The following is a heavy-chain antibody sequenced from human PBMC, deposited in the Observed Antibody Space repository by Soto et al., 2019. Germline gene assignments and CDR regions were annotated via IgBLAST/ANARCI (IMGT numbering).Heavy chain of an antibody. CDR3: AKGQDSSSSGWFDP. V-gene: IGHV3-23*01. CDR2: ISGSGGST. CDR1: GFTFSSYA. J-gene: IGHJ5*02. D-gene: IGHD6-6*01. Sequence: GGSLRLSCAASGFTFSSYAMSWVRQAPGKGLEWVSAISGSGGSTYYADSVRGRFTISRDNSKNTLYLQMNSLRAEDTAVYYCAKGQDSSSSGWFDPWGQGTLVTVSS.